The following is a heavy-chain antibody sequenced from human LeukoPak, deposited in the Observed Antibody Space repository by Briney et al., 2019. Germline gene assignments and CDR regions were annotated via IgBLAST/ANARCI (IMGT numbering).Heavy chain of an antibody. CDR2: ISYDGSNK. Sequence: PGGSLRLSCAASGFTFSSYAMHWVRQAPGKGLEWVAVISYDGSNKYYADSVNGRFTISRDNSKNTLYLQMNSLRAEDTAVYYCARDGLGSGSYAYYFDYWGQGTLVTVSS. J-gene: IGHJ4*02. D-gene: IGHD3-10*01. V-gene: IGHV3-30*04. CDR3: ARDGLGSGSYAYYFDY. CDR1: GFTFSSYA.